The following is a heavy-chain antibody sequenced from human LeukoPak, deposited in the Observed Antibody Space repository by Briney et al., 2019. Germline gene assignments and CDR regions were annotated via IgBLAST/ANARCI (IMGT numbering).Heavy chain of an antibody. D-gene: IGHD3-9*01. V-gene: IGHV3-9*03. CDR2: ISWNSGSI. J-gene: IGHJ3*02. CDR1: GFTFDDYA. CDR3: AKDRETGYYGWALDI. Sequence: GGSLRLSCAASGFTFDDYAMHWVRQAPGKGLEWVSGISWNSGSIGYADSVKGRFNISRDNAKNSLYLQMNSLRAEDMALYYCAKDRETGYYGWALDIWGQGTMVTVSS.